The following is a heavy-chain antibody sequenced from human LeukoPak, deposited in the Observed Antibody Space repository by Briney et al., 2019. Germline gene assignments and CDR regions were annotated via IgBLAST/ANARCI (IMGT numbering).Heavy chain of an antibody. CDR1: GYSFTGYY. D-gene: IGHD4-11*01. V-gene: IGHV1-2*02. CDR2: INPNSGGT. J-gene: IGHJ4*02. CDR3: ARDAIVRDYSNSDY. Sequence: ASVKVSCKASGYSFTGYYIHWVRQAPGQGLEWMGWINPNSGGTNYAQKFQGRVTMTRDTSISTAYMELSRLTSDDTAVYYCARDAIVRDYSNSDYWGQGTLVTVSS.